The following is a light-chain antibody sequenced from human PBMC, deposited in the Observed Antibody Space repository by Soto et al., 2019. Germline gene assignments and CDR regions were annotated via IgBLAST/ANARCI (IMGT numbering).Light chain of an antibody. Sequence: QSVLTQPASVSGSLGQSITISCTGTRSDVGGRHFVSWHQHHPGKAPQFIIYGVSNRPEGVSDRFSGSKSGNTASLTISGLQAEDEADYYCSSYTSAYTCVFGGGTKLTVL. J-gene: IGLJ3*02. CDR1: RSDVGGRHF. V-gene: IGLV2-14*01. CDR3: SSYTSAYTCV. CDR2: GVS.